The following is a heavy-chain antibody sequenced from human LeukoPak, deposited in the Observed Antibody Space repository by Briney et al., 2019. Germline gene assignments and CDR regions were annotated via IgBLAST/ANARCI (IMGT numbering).Heavy chain of an antibody. J-gene: IGHJ6*03. CDR3: ARGSGSYYNYYYYYYMDV. CDR2: IYTSGST. D-gene: IGHD3-10*01. V-gene: IGHV4-61*02. CDR1: GGSISSGSYY. Sequence: PSQTLSLTCTVSGGSISSGSYYWSWIRQPAGKGLEWIGRIYTSGSTNYNPSLKSRVTISVDTSKSQFSLKLSSVTAADTAVYYCARGSGSYYNYYYYYYMDVWGKGTTVTVSS.